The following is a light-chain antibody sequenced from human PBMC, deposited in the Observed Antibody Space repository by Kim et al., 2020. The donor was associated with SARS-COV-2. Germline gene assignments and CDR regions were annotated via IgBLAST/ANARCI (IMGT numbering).Light chain of an antibody. CDR3: QSYDSSNSWV. CDR1: SGSIASNY. Sequence: NFMLTQPHSVSEPPGKTVTISCTGSSGSIASNYVQWYQQRPGSAPTTVIYEDNQRPSGVPDRFSGSIDSSSNSASLTISGLKTEDEADYYCQSYDSSNSWVFGGGTQLTVL. V-gene: IGLV6-57*02. CDR2: EDN. J-gene: IGLJ3*02.